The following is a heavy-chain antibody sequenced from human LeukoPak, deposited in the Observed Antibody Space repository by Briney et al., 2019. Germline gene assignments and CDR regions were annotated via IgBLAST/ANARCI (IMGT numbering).Heavy chain of an antibody. CDR1: GGSISSYY. D-gene: IGHD3-10*02. V-gene: IGHV4-59*01. CDR3: ASRGVVRGISYYFDY. Sequence: SETLSLTCTVSGGSISSYYWSWIRQPPGKGLEWIGYIYYSGSTNYNPSLKSRVTISVDTSKNQFSLKLSSVTAADTALYFCASRGVVRGISYYFDYWGQGTLVTVSS. CDR2: IYYSGST. J-gene: IGHJ4*02.